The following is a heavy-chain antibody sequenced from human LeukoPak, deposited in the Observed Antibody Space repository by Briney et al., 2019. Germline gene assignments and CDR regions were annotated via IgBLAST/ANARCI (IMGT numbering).Heavy chain of an antibody. CDR3: ARNYTSDWYSPYYFDY. CDR1: GFTFSDHY. D-gene: IGHD2-21*02. J-gene: IGHJ4*02. V-gene: IGHV3-11*01. CDR2: ISSSGSTI. Sequence: GGSLRLSCAASGFTFSDHYMSWIRQAPGKGLEWVSYISSSGSTIYYADSVKGRFTISRDNAKNSLYLQMNNLRAEDTAVYYCARNYTSDWYSPYYFDYWGQGTLVTVSS.